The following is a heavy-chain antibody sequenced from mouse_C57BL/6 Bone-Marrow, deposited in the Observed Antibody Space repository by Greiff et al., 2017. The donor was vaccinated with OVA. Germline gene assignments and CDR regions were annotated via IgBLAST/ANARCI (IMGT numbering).Heavy chain of an antibody. CDR2: IYPGSGST. CDR3: AREGTGSFYAMDY. J-gene: IGHJ4*01. CDR1: GYTFTSYW. V-gene: IGHV1-55*01. Sequence: QVQLQQPGAELVKPGASVKMSCKASGYTFTSYWITWVKQRRGQGLEWIGDIYPGSGSTNYNEKFKSKATLTVDTSSSTAYMQLSSLTSEDSAVYYCAREGTGSFYAMDYWGQGTSVTVSS. D-gene: IGHD3-1*01.